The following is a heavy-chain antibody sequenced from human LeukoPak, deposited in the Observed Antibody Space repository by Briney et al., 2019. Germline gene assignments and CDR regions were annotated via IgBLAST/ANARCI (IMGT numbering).Heavy chain of an antibody. CDR3: AGWFGELLSLFTY. CDR2: IYHRGST. J-gene: IGHJ4*02. Sequence: SETLSLTCTVSGGSISSGDYYWGWIRQPPGKGLEWIGSIYHRGSTYYNPSLKSRVTISVDMSKNQFSLKLSSVTAADTAVYYCAGWFGELLSLFTYWGQGTLVTVSS. CDR1: GGSISSGDYY. D-gene: IGHD3-10*01. V-gene: IGHV4-39*07.